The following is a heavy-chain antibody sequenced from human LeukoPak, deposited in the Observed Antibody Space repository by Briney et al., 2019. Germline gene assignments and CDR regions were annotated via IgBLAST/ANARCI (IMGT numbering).Heavy chain of an antibody. D-gene: IGHD2-21*01. V-gene: IGHV3-21*01. CDR1: GFTFSSYE. J-gene: IGHJ5*02. CDR3: VRAYHPGGWFDP. CDR2: ISSSGNI. Sequence: GGSLRLSCAASGFTFSSYEMNWVRQAPGKGLEWVSSISSSGNIYYADSVKGRFTISRDNARNSLYLQMNSLRAEDTAVYYCVRAYHPGGWFDPWGQGTLVTVSS.